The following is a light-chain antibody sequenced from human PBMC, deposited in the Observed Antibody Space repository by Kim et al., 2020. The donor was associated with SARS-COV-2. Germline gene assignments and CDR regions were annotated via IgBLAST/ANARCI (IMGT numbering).Light chain of an antibody. V-gene: IGLV2-23*02. J-gene: IGLJ2*01. CDR1: SSDVGGYNL. CDR3: CSYAGSSTLVV. CDR2: EVS. Sequence: QSALTQPASVSGSPGQSITISCTGTSSDVGGYNLVSWYQQHPGKAPKLMIYEVSKRPSGVPNRFSGSKSGNTASLTISGLQAEDEADYYCCSYAGSSTLVVFGGGTQLTVL.